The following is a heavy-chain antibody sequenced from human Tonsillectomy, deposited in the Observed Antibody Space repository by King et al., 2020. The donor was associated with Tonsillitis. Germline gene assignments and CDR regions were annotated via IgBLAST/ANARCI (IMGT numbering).Heavy chain of an antibody. V-gene: IGHV3-48*01. J-gene: IGHJ4*02. D-gene: IGHD3/OR15-3a*01. CDR2: ISVSSGII. CDR3: ARDWTYAFDY. Sequence: VQLVESGGGLVQPGGSLRLSCAASGFPFSTYSMNWVRQAPGKGLEWVSYISVSSGIISYADSVKGRFTISTDSAKNSLVLQMNSLRAEDTAVYYCARDWTYAFDYWGQGSLVTVSS. CDR1: GFPFSTYS.